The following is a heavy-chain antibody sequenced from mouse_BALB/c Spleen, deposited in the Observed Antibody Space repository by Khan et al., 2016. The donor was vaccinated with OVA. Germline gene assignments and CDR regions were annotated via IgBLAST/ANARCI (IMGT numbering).Heavy chain of an antibody. CDR3: ARSLVDYYAMDD. CDR2: ISSGGHYT. D-gene: IGHD2-2*01. CDR1: GFTFSSFA. J-gene: IGHJ4*01. Sequence: EVELVESGGGVVKPGGSLKLSCSASGFTFSSFAMSWVRQTPEKRLEWVATISSGGHYTFYPDSVQGRFTIFRDNDRTTLYLQMSSLSSEDTAMYYCARSLVDYYAMDDWGQGTSVTVSS. V-gene: IGHV5-9-3*01.